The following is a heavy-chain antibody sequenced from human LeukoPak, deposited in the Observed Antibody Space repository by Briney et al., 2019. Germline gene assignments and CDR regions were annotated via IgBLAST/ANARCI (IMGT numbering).Heavy chain of an antibody. CDR1: GFTFSSYW. V-gene: IGHV3-74*01. CDR2: INVDGGTT. Sequence: PGGSLRLSCEASGFTFSSYWMHWVRQAPGKGLAWISRINVDGGTTDYADSVRGRFTISRDNAKNTLYLQMNNLRAEDTAVYYCARDMTGPLDNWGQGTLVTASS. D-gene: IGHD1-20*01. CDR3: ARDMTGPLDN. J-gene: IGHJ4*02.